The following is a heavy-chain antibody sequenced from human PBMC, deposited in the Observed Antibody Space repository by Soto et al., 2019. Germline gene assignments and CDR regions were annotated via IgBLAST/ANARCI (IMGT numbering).Heavy chain of an antibody. D-gene: IGHD3-22*01. CDR3: VRATYFSDSSGYTRCLDY. V-gene: IGHV3-72*01. CDR2: SRDKPQGYST. CDR1: GFTFSRFE. Sequence: GGSLRLSCAASGFTFSRFELHWVRQAPGKGLEWIGRSRDKPQGYSTAYAASVKGRLTTSRDESKNSAYLQMNSLKTEDTAVYYCVRATYFSDSSGYTRCLDYWGQGTLVTVSS. J-gene: IGHJ4*02.